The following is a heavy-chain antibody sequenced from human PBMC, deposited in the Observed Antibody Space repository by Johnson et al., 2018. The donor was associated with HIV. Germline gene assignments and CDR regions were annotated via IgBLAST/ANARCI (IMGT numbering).Heavy chain of an antibody. CDR1: GFTFSSYG. D-gene: IGHD3-9*01. CDR2: IWYDGSNK. V-gene: IGHV3-33*01. J-gene: IGHJ3*02. CDR3: AGGYVDWLLISAVAFDI. Sequence: QVQLVESGGGVVQPGRSLRLSCAASGFTFSSYGMHWVRQAPGKGLEWVAVIWYDGSNKYYADSVKGRFTISRDNSKNTLYLQMNSLRAEDTAVYYCAGGYVDWLLISAVAFDIWGQGTMVTVSS.